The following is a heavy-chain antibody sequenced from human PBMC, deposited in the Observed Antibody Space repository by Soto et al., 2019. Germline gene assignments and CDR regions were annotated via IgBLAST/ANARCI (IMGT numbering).Heavy chain of an antibody. CDR2: ISGSGGST. CDR3: AKDDYCSGGSCYPGEGPDY. Sequence: GESLKISCAASGFTFSSYAMSWVRQAPGKGLEWVSAISGSGGSTYYADSVKGRFTISRDNSKNTLYLQMNSLRAEDTAVYYCAKDDYCSGGSCYPGEGPDYWGQGTLVTVSS. CDR1: GFTFSSYA. D-gene: IGHD2-15*01. V-gene: IGHV3-23*01. J-gene: IGHJ4*02.